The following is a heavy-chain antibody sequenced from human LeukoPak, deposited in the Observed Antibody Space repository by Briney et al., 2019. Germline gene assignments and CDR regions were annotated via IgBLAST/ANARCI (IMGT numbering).Heavy chain of an antibody. CDR1: GFTVSSNY. CDR2: INSTGNT. Sequence: PGGSLRLSCAASGFTVSSNYMNWVRQTPGKGLEWVSVINSTGNTYYAHSVKGRFTISRDNSKNTLYLQMNSLTAEDTALYYCARVRTGDYLDAFDIWGHGTMVFVSS. J-gene: IGHJ3*02. CDR3: ARVRTGDYLDAFDI. V-gene: IGHV3-53*01. D-gene: IGHD7-27*01.